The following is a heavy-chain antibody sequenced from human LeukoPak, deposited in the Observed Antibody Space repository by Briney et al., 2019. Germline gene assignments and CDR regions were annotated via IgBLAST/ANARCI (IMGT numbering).Heavy chain of an antibody. Sequence: GGSLRLSCAASGFTFSSYWMHWVRQAPGKGLVWVSRINSDGSSTSYADSVKGRFTISRDNAKNTLYLQMNSLRAEDTALYHCARAVAAHYYYGMDVWGQGTTVTVSS. CDR2: INSDGSST. CDR3: ARAVAAHYYYGMDV. J-gene: IGHJ6*02. V-gene: IGHV3-74*01. CDR1: GFTFSSYW. D-gene: IGHD6-19*01.